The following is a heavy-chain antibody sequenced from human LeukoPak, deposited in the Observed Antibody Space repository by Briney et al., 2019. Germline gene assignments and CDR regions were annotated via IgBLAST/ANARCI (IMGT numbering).Heavy chain of an antibody. V-gene: IGHV3-23*01. CDR2: ISGDGART. CDR1: GFTFSSNA. CDR3: AKGGLTTPLHY. J-gene: IGHJ4*02. D-gene: IGHD1-14*01. Sequence: QSGGSLRLSCAASGFTFSSNAMSWVRQAPGGGLEWISSISGDGARTYYTNSVKGRFTISRDNPKNTLFLQVNSLRVEDTAVYYCAKGGLTTPLHYWGQGTLVTVSS.